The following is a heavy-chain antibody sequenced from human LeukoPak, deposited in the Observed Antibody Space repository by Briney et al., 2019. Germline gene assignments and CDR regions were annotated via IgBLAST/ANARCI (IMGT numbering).Heavy chain of an antibody. CDR2: ISYDRSNK. CDR3: ARRSSGSPPYYFGY. CDR1: GFTFSSYA. V-gene: IGHV3-30-3*01. Sequence: GGSLRLSCAASGFTFSSYAMHWVRQAPGKGLEWVAVISYDRSNKYYADSVKGRFTISRDNSKNTPYLQMNSLRAEDTAVYYCARRSSGSPPYYFGYWGQGTLVTVSS. J-gene: IGHJ4*02. D-gene: IGHD1-26*01.